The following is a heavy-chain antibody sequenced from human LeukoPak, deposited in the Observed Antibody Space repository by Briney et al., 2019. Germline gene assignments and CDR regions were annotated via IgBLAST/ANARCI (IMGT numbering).Heavy chain of an antibody. V-gene: IGHV1-46*01. CDR1: GYTFTSYG. D-gene: IGHD3-3*01. J-gene: IGHJ4*02. CDR2: INPSGGST. Sequence: GASVKVSCKASGYTFTSYGISWVRQAPGQGLEWMGIINPSGGSTSYAQKFQGRVTMTRDTSTSTVYMELSSLRSEDTAVYYCARGEYDFWSGYYKSFDYWGQGTLVTVSS. CDR3: ARGEYDFWSGYYKSFDY.